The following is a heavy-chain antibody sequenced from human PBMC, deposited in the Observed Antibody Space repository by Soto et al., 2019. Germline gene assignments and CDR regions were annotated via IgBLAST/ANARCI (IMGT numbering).Heavy chain of an antibody. Sequence: QVQLVQSGAEVKKPGSSVKVSCKASGGTVSSYAISWVRQAPGQGLEWMGGIIPIFGTADYAQKFQGRVTIAADESTSTAYMALSSLSSEDTAVDYCARSGARPGDYYYGMDVWGQGTTVTVSS. D-gene: IGHD3-10*01. J-gene: IGHJ6*02. CDR3: ARSGARPGDYYYGMDV. CDR2: IIPIFGTA. V-gene: IGHV1-69*12. CDR1: GGTVSSYA.